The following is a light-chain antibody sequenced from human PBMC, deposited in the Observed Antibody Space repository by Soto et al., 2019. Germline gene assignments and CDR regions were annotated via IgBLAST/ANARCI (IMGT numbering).Light chain of an antibody. CDR1: QSVSSSY. Sequence: EIVLTQSPGTLSLSPGERATLSCRASQSVSSSYLAWYQQKPGQAPRLLIYGASSRATGIPDRFSGSGSGTDFTLPISRLEPEAVAVYYCQQYGSSLPITFGQGTRLEIK. V-gene: IGKV3-20*01. CDR2: GAS. CDR3: QQYGSSLPIT. J-gene: IGKJ5*01.